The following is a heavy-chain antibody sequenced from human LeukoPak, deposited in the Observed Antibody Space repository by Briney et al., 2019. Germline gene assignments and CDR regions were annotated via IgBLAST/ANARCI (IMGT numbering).Heavy chain of an antibody. CDR1: GFTFSSYA. V-gene: IGHV3-64D*06. J-gene: IGHJ4*02. Sequence: GGSLRLSCSASGFTFSSYAMHWVRQAPGKELEYVSAISSNGGSTYYADSVKGRFTISRDNSKNTLYLQMSSLRAEDTAVYYCVKVPLDDILTGYWVYFDYWGQGTLVTVSS. CDR3: VKVPLDDILTGYWVYFDY. D-gene: IGHD3-9*01. CDR2: ISSNGGST.